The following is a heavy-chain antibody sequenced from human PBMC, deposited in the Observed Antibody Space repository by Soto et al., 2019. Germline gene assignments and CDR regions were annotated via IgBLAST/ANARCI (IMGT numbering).Heavy chain of an antibody. CDR2: ISGSGGST. CDR3: AKIPYSSGWYVYWFDP. D-gene: IGHD6-19*01. V-gene: IGHV3-23*01. J-gene: IGHJ5*02. CDR1: GFTFSSYA. Sequence: GGSLRLSCAASGFTFSSYAMSWVRQAPGKGLEWVSAISGSGGSTYYADSVKGRFTISRDNSKNTLCLQMNSLRAEDTAVYYCAKIPYSSGWYVYWFDPWGQGTLVTVSS.